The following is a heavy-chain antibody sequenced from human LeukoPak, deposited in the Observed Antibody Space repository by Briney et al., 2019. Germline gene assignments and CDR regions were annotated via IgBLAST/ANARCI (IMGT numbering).Heavy chain of an antibody. D-gene: IGHD5-18*01. Sequence: PSETLSLTCAVYGGSFSGYYWSWIRQPTGKGLKWIGEINHSGSTNYNPSLKSRVTISVDTSKNQFSLKLSSVTAADTAVYYCATLRPVDTAMARFDPWGQGTLVTVSS. V-gene: IGHV4-34*01. CDR2: INHSGST. J-gene: IGHJ5*02. CDR3: ATLRPVDTAMARFDP. CDR1: GGSFSGYY.